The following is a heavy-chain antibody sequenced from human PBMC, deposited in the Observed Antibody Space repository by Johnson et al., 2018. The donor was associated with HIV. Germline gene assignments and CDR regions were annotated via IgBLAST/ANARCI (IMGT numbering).Heavy chain of an antibody. CDR2: IRYGGSNQ. D-gene: IGHD1-1*01. Sequence: QVQLVESGGGVVQPGGSLRLSCAASGFTFSSYGMHWVRQAPGKGLEWVTFIRYGGSNQYYADSVKGRIPISRDNSKNTLYLQMNSLRAEDTAVYYCAKDGMDIWGQGTMVTVSS. V-gene: IGHV3-30*02. J-gene: IGHJ3*02. CDR1: GFTFSSYG. CDR3: AKDGMDI.